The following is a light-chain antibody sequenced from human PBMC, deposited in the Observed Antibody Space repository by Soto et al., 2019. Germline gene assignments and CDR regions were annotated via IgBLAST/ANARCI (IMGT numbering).Light chain of an antibody. Sequence: EIVLTQSPGNLSLSPGERATLSCRASQSVSSSYLAWYQQKPGQAPRLLIFGVSSRATGIPDRFSGSGSGTDFTLTISRLEPEDFAVYYCQQYGTSPGMYTFGQGTKLEIK. J-gene: IGKJ2*01. V-gene: IGKV3-20*01. CDR2: GVS. CDR1: QSVSSSY. CDR3: QQYGTSPGMYT.